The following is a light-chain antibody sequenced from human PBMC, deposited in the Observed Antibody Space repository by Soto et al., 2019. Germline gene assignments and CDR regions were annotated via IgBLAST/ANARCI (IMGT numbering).Light chain of an antibody. CDR2: KAS. CDR1: QGIDHW. J-gene: IGKJ2*01. Sequence: DIQMTQSPSALSASVGDRVTITCRASQGIDHWLAWSQQKPGKAPKVLVYKASILEGGVPSRFSGSESGTEFTLTISSLQPDDFATYYCQQYYTYPYTFGQGTKLDMK. CDR3: QQYYTYPYT. V-gene: IGKV1-5*03.